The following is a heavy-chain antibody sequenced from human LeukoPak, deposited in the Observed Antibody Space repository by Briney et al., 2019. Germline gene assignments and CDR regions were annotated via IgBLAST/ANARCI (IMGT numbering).Heavy chain of an antibody. CDR3: ATPPELPGWFAS. Sequence: GGSLRLSCAASGFTIDGDTLSWVREAPGKGLERVSSITSGSSFVDYADSVKGRVTISRDNAQNSLYVQMNSLRAEDTAVYYCATPPELPGWFASWGQGPLVTVSS. V-gene: IGHV3-21*01. D-gene: IGHD1-14*01. CDR2: ITSGSSFV. CDR1: GFTIDGDT. J-gene: IGHJ5*01.